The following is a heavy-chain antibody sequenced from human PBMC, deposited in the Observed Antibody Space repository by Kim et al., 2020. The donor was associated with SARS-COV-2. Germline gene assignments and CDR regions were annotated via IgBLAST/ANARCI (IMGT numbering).Heavy chain of an antibody. CDR3: ARSLSYYEVGAIDYYFDY. Sequence: GGSLRLSCAASGFTFSDYYMSWIRQAPGKGLEWVSYISSSGSTIYYADSVKGRFTISRDNAKNSLYLQMNSLRAEDTAVYYCARSLSYYEVGAIDYYFDYWGQGTLVTVSS. D-gene: IGHD1-26*01. J-gene: IGHJ4*02. CDR2: ISSSGSTI. V-gene: IGHV3-11*04. CDR1: GFTFSDYY.